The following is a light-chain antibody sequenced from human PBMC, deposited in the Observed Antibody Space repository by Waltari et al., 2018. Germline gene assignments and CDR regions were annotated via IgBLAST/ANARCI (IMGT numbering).Light chain of an antibody. Sequence: DIVMPQSPPSLPVTPGEPASTSCRSSQSLLQSNGYNYLDWYLQKPGQSPQLLIYLGSNRASGVPERFSGSGSGTDFTLKISRVEAEDVGVYYCMQALQTPYTFGQGTKLEIK. CDR3: MQALQTPYT. CDR2: LGS. J-gene: IGKJ2*01. V-gene: IGKV2-28*01. CDR1: QSLLQSNGYNY.